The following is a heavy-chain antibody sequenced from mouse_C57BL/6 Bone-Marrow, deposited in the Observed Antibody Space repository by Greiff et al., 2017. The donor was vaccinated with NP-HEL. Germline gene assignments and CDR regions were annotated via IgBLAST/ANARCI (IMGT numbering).Heavy chain of an antibody. J-gene: IGHJ1*03. CDR1: GYTFTSYW. CDR2: IDPSDSET. D-gene: IGHD1-1*01. V-gene: IGHV1-52*01. CDR3: ARRATTVEGYWYCDV. Sequence: QVQLQQPGAELVRPGSSVKLSCKASGYTFTSYWMHWVKQRPIQGLEWIGNIDPSDSETHYNQKFKDKATLTVDKSSSTAYMQLSSLTSDDSAVYYCARRATTVEGYWYCDVWGTGTTVTVSS.